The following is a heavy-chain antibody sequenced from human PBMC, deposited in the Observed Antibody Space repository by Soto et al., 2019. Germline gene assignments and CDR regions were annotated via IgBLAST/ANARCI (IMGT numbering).Heavy chain of an antibody. J-gene: IGHJ4*02. CDR2: IHTSGST. CDR1: GGSISSYY. CDR3: ASLFYYDSSGSKDY. V-gene: IGHV4-4*07. Sequence: SETLSLTCTVSGGSISSYYWSWIRQPAGKGLEWIGRIHTSGSTNYNPSLKSRVTMSADTSKNQFSLKLSSVTAADTAVYYCASLFYYDSSGSKDYWGQGTLVTVSS. D-gene: IGHD3-22*01.